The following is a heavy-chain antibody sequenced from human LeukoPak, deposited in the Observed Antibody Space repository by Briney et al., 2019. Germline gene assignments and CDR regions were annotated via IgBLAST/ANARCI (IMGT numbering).Heavy chain of an antibody. V-gene: IGHV4-30-4*02. Sequence: SETLSLTCTVSGGSISSGDYYWSWIRQPPGKGLEWIGYIYYSGSTYYNPSLKSRVTISVDTSKNQFSLKLSSVTAADTAVYYCARDRIAARRYWYFDLWGRGTLVTVSS. J-gene: IGHJ2*01. CDR3: ARDRIAARRYWYFDL. CDR1: GGSISSGDYY. CDR2: IYYSGST. D-gene: IGHD6-6*01.